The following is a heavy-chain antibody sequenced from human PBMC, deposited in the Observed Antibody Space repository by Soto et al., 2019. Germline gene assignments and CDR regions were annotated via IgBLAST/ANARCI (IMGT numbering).Heavy chain of an antibody. CDR3: ARTGVVSAAYDREEFYYHYYYYMDV. CDR1: GYTFTGYY. Sequence: ASVKVSCKASGYTFTGYYMHWVRQAPGQGLEWMGWINPKRGGTNYAQEFQGWVTMTTDNSTSTAYMELSSLRSDDTAVYYCARTGVVSAAYDREEFYYHYYYYMDVWGKGTTVTVSS. CDR2: INPKRGGT. D-gene: IGHD2-2*01. V-gene: IGHV1-2*04. J-gene: IGHJ6*03.